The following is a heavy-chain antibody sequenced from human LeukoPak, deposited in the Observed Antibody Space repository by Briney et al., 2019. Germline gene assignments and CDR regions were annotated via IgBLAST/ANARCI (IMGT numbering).Heavy chain of an antibody. J-gene: IGHJ4*02. D-gene: IGHD6-19*01. Sequence: GGPLRLSCTAPGFTFSSYAIHWIRQAPGKGLEWVSAISGSGGSTYYADSVKGRFTISRDNSKNTLYLQMNSLRAEDTAVYYCAKGFVRSGWYWGQGTLVTVSS. CDR3: AKGFVRSGWY. V-gene: IGHV3-23*01. CDR1: GFTFSSYA. CDR2: ISGSGGST.